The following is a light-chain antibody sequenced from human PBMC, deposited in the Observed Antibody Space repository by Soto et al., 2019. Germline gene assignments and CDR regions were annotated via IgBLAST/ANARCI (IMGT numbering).Light chain of an antibody. CDR1: QGISSL. CDR2: AAS. V-gene: IGKV1-12*01. CDR3: QRANSVPLS. Sequence: DIQMTQAPSSVSASVGDRVTITCLASQGISSLLGWYQQKPGKAPKLLIYAASSLQSGCPSRFSGSGSGTDFTLTISSLPPEDFATSNCQRANSVPLSFGQGTRLELK. J-gene: IGKJ5*01.